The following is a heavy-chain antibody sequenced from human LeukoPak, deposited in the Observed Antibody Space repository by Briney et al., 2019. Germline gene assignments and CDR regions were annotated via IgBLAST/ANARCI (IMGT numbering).Heavy chain of an antibody. CDR3: AKVAGNIYYFDY. J-gene: IGHJ4*02. CDR2: ISYNGGKI. Sequence: PGGSLRLSCAASGFSFSIYGMQWVRQAPEKGLEWVTYISYNGGKIHYSDSVKGRFTISRDNSKNTLYLQMNSLRAEDTAVYYCAKVAGNIYYFDYWGQGALVTVSS. CDR1: GFSFSIYG. V-gene: IGHV3-30*02. D-gene: IGHD4-23*01.